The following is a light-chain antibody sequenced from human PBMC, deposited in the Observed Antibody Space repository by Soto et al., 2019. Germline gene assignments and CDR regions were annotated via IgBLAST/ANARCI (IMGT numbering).Light chain of an antibody. CDR3: CSYAGSSTFTV. Sequence: QSALTQPASVSGSPGQSITISCTGTSSDVGSYNLVSWYQQHPGKAPKLMIYEVGKRPSGVSNRFSGSKSGNTASLTISGLQAEDEADYYCCSYAGSSTFTVFGGGTKLTVL. CDR1: SSDVGSYNL. CDR2: EVG. V-gene: IGLV2-23*02. J-gene: IGLJ2*01.